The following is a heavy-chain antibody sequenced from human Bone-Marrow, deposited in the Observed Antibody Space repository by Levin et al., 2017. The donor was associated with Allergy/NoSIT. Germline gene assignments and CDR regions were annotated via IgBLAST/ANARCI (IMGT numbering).Heavy chain of an antibody. V-gene: IGHV6-1*01. Sequence: SETLSLTCAISGDSLSTNGVAWNWIRQSPSRGLEWLGRTYYRSRWSSDYAVSVKSRITINPDTSKNQFSLLLNSVTPEDTAVYYCARGRVSAFDYWGQGTLVTVSS. CDR2: TYYRSRWSS. D-gene: IGHD2-2*01. CDR3: ARGRVSAFDY. CDR1: GDSLSTNGVA. J-gene: IGHJ4*02.